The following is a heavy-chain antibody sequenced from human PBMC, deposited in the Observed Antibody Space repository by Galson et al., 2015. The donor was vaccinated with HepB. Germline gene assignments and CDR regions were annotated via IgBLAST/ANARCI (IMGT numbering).Heavy chain of an antibody. V-gene: IGHV4-59*01. D-gene: IGHD2-8*02. Sequence: SETLSLTCTVSGGSMTNYYWNWIRQPPGKGLEWIGYIFYSGSTNYNPSLKSRVTVSVDTSKSQFSLKLTSVTAADTAVYYCARDSGLGDCTGDYCLRSTGFDPWGQGTLVTVSS. CDR1: GGSMTNYY. CDR3: ARDSGLGDCTGDYCLRSTGFDP. J-gene: IGHJ5*02. CDR2: IFYSGST.